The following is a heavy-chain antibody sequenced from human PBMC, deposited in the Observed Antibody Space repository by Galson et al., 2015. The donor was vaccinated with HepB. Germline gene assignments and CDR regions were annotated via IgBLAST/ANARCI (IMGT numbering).Heavy chain of an antibody. J-gene: IGHJ4*02. D-gene: IGHD6-13*01. CDR3: ASQFGWGQGIAAAGTFDY. V-gene: IGHV4-39*01. CDR2: IYYSRST. Sequence: ETLSLTCTVSGGSISSSSYYWGWIRQPPGKGLEWIGSIYYSRSTYYNPSLKSRVTISVDTSKNQFSLELSSVTAADTAVYYCASQFGWGQGIAAAGTFDYWGQGTLVTVSS. CDR1: GGSISSSSYY.